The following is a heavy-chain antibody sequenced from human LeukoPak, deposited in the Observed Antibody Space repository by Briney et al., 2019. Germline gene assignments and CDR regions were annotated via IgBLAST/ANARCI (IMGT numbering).Heavy chain of an antibody. Sequence: SETLSLTCTVSGGSFSSSDYYWGWIRQPPGKGLERIGSIYYSGTTYYNPSLKSRVTISVDTSKNQFSLKLSSVTAADTAVYYCASARLRRAFDYWGQGTLVTVSS. CDR1: GGSFSSSDYY. V-gene: IGHV4-39*07. J-gene: IGHJ4*02. CDR2: IYYSGTT. CDR3: ASARLRRAFDY.